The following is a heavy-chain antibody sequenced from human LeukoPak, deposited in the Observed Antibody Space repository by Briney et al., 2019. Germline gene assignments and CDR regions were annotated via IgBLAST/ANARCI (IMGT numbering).Heavy chain of an antibody. CDR1: GYTFTGYY. Sequence: GASVKVSCKASGYTFTGYYMHWVRRAPGQGPEWMGWINPNSGGTNYAQKFQGRVTMTRDTSISTAYMELSRLRSDDTAVYYCARYDYSNLDMAEYFQHWGQGTLVTVSS. CDR3: ARYDYSNLDMAEYFQH. J-gene: IGHJ1*01. CDR2: INPNSGGT. D-gene: IGHD4-11*01. V-gene: IGHV1-2*02.